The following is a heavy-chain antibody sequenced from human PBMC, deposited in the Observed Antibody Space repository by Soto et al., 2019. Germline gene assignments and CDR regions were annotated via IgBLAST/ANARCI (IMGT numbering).Heavy chain of an antibody. CDR2: IWYDGSNK. V-gene: IGHV3-33*01. CDR3: ASGMSGGSWYFDY. J-gene: IGHJ4*02. Sequence: QVQLVESGGGVVQPGRSLRLSCAASGFTFSSYGMHWVRQAPGKGLEWVAVIWYDGSNKYYADSVKGRFTISRDNSKNTLYLQMNSLRAEDTAVYYCASGMSGGSWYFDYWGQGTLVTVSS. CDR1: GFTFSSYG. D-gene: IGHD2-15*01.